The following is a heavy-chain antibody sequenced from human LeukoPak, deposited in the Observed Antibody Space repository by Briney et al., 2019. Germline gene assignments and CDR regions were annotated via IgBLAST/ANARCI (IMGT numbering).Heavy chain of an antibody. J-gene: IGHJ5*02. D-gene: IGHD6-13*01. CDR1: GDSVSSNSAA. Sequence: SQTLSLTCAISGDSVSSNSAAWTWIRQSPSRGLEWLGRTYYRSKWYNDYAVSVKSRITINPDTSKNQFSLQLNSVTPEDTAVYYCARGTGGQQLVPDRDWFDPWGQGTLVTVSS. V-gene: IGHV6-1*01. CDR3: ARGTGGQQLVPDRDWFDP. CDR2: TYYRSKWYN.